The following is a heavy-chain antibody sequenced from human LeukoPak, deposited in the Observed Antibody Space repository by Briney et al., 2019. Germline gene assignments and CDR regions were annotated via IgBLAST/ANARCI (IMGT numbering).Heavy chain of an antibody. CDR3: AKDGGTSCYFDY. Sequence: PGGSLRLSCAASGFTFSSYGMHWVRQAPGKGLEWVAVISYDGSNKYYADSVKGRFTISRDNSKNTLYLRMNSLRAEDTAVYYCAKDGGTSCYFDYWGQGTLVTVSS. V-gene: IGHV3-30*18. D-gene: IGHD2-2*01. J-gene: IGHJ4*02. CDR1: GFTFSSYG. CDR2: ISYDGSNK.